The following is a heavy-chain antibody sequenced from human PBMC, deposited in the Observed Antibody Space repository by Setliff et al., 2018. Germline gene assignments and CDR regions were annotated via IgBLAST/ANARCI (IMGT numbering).Heavy chain of an antibody. D-gene: IGHD4-17*01. CDR1: GGSTNSYY. J-gene: IGHJ1*01. CDR2: IYYCGNSNYDT. Sequence: ASETLSLTCIVSGGSTNSYYWNWIRQPPGKGLEWIGYIYYCGNSNYDTNYNPSLKSRVTILSDTSKNQLSLILSSVTAADTAVYYCARDLGDYGDYVGYFQHWGQGTLVTVSS. V-gene: IGHV4-59*01. CDR3: ARDLGDYGDYVGYFQH.